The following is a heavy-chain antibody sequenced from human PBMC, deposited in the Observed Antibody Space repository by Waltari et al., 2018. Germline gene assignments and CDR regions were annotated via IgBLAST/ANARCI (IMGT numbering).Heavy chain of an antibody. Sequence: QVQLVQSGAEVKTPGASVKVSCKAYGYSFTGYYIHWVRQAPGQGLEWMVRVITNSGDTNYAQKFQGRVTLTRDTSTSTGYMQLSGLSSDDTALYYCARDPAGDGFYYFDYWGQGSLVTVSS. CDR3: ARDPAGDGFYYFDY. CDR1: GYSFTGYY. D-gene: IGHD2-2*01. J-gene: IGHJ4*02. V-gene: IGHV1-2*06. CDR2: VITNSGDT.